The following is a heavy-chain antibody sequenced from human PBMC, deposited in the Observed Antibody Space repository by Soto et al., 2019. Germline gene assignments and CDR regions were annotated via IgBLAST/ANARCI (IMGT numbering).Heavy chain of an antibody. CDR3: ARGSSAAAGTHGP. CDR2: ISSSSSYI. CDR1: GFTFSSYS. J-gene: IGHJ5*02. V-gene: IGHV3-21*01. Sequence: LSLSCAASGFTFSSYSMNWVRQAPGKGLEWVSSISSSSSYIYYADSVKGRFTISRDNAKNSLYLQMNSLRAEDTAVYYCARGSSAAAGTHGPWGQGTLVTVSS. D-gene: IGHD6-13*01.